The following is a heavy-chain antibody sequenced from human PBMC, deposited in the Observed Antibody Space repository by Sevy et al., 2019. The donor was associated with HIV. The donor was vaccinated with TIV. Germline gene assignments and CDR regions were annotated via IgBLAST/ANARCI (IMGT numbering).Heavy chain of an antibody. J-gene: IGHJ6*02. V-gene: IGHV3-30*04. Sequence: GGSLRLSCAASGFTFSNYVMHWVRQAPGKGLEWVTLIASYGNGEDYADSVKGRFTISRDNSKNKLYMQMNSLRREDTAVYYCARSVLAVAGSYGMDVWGQGTTVTVSS. CDR2: IASYGNGE. CDR3: ARSVLAVAGSYGMDV. CDR1: GFTFSNYV. D-gene: IGHD6-19*01.